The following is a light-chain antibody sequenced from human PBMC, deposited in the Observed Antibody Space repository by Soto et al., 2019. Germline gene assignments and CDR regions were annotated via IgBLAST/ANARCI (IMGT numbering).Light chain of an antibody. J-gene: IGKJ1*01. CDR1: QGISNY. Sequence: DIPMTQSPSSLSASVGDRVTIACRASQGISNYLAWFQQKPGKVPKLLIFAASALQSGVPSRFSGSGSGTDFTLTIGSMQPEDVATYYCQPYDTAPAWAFGQGTRVEIK. V-gene: IGKV1-27*01. CDR3: QPYDTAPAWA. CDR2: AAS.